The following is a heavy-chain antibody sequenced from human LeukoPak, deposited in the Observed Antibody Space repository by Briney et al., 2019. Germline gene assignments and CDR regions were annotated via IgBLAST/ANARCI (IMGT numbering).Heavy chain of an antibody. CDR2: INTNSGGT. D-gene: IGHD3-22*01. Sequence: ASVKVSCKPSRYTFTGYTMHWVRHAPGQGLEWMGWINTNSGGTNYPQKFQGRVTMTGDTSISKAYMELSRLTSADTAVYYCASVGSSGYYDISFALDIWGTGAMVTVCS. V-gene: IGHV1-2*02. CDR1: RYTFTGYT. J-gene: IGHJ3*02. CDR3: ASVGSSGYYDISFALDI.